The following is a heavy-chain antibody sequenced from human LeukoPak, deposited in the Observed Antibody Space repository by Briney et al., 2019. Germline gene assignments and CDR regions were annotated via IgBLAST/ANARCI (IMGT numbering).Heavy chain of an antibody. Sequence: GGSLRLSCAASGFSFSSYGMHWVRQAPGKGLEWVAVISYDGSNKYYADSVKGRFTISRDKSKNTLYLQMNSLRAEDTAVYYCAKDQATTNDAFDIWGRGPMVTVSS. D-gene: IGHD4-17*01. CDR1: GFSFSSYG. V-gene: IGHV3-30*18. J-gene: IGHJ3*02. CDR2: ISYDGSNK. CDR3: AKDQATTNDAFDI.